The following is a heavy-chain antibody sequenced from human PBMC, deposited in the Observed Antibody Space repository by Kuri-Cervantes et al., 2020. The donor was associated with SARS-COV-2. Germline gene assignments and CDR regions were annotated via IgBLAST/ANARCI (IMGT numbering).Heavy chain of an antibody. CDR1: GYSFTSYW. CDR3: ARRTRYCSSTSCDIGAFDI. V-gene: IGHV5-51*01. CDR2: IYPGDSDT. D-gene: IGHD2-2*02. Sequence: GGSLSLSCKGSGYSFTSYWIGWVRQMPGKGLEWMGIIYPGDSDTRYSPSFQGQVTISADKSISTAYLQWSSLKASDTAMYYCARRTRYCSSTSCDIGAFDIWGQGTMVTISS. J-gene: IGHJ3*02.